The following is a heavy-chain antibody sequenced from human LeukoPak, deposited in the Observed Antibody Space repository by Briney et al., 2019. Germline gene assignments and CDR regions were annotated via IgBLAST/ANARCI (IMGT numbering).Heavy chain of an antibody. V-gene: IGHV4-34*01. CDR1: GGSFSGYY. CDR2: INHSGST. J-gene: IGHJ4*02. CDR3: ARDLGQLVFDY. Sequence: PSETLSLTCAVYGGSFSGYYWSWIRQPPGKGLEWIGEINHSGSTNYNPSLKSRVTISVDTSKNQFSLKLSSVTAADTAVYYCARDLGQLVFDYWGQGTLVTVSS. D-gene: IGHD6-13*01.